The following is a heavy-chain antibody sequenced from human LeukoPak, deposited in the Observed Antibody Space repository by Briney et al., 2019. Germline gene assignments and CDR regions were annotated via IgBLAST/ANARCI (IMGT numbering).Heavy chain of an antibody. Sequence: PSETLSLTCAVYGGSFSGYYWSWIRQPPGKGLEWIGEINHSGSTNYNPSLKSRVTISVDTSKNQFSLKLSSVTAADTAVYYCARGTTNFGIYYYYMDVWGKGTTVTVSS. CDR3: ARGTTNFGIYYYYMDV. D-gene: IGHD1-1*01. V-gene: IGHV4-34*01. J-gene: IGHJ6*03. CDR2: INHSGST. CDR1: GGSFSGYY.